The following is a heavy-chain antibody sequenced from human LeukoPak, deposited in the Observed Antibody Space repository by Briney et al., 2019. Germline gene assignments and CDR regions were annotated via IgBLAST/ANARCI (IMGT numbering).Heavy chain of an antibody. V-gene: IGHV3-30*18. CDR3: AQAEKRESGHRFQH. Sequence: GGSLRLSCAASGFTFSSYGMHWVRQAPGKGLEWVAVISYDGSNKYYADSVKGRFTISRDNSKNTLYLQVNSVRAEDTAVYYCAQAEKRESGHRFQHWGQGILVTVSS. CDR1: GFTFSSYG. D-gene: IGHD3-3*01. J-gene: IGHJ1*01. CDR2: ISYDGSNK.